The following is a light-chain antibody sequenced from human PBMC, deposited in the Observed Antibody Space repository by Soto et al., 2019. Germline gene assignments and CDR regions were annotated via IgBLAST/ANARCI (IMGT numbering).Light chain of an antibody. CDR1: SSDVGGYNY. Sequence: QSALTQPPSASGSLGQSVTISCTGTSSDVGGYNYVSWYQQHPGKAPKLMISGVSERPSGVPDRFSGSKSGNTASLTVSGLQAEDEAEYYCSSYAGSDNWVFGGGTKLTVL. CDR2: GVS. J-gene: IGLJ2*01. V-gene: IGLV2-8*01. CDR3: SSYAGSDNWV.